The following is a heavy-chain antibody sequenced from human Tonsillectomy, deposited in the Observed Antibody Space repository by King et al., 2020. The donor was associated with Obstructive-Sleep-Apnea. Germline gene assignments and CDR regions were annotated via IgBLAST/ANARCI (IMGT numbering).Heavy chain of an antibody. J-gene: IGHJ4*02. V-gene: IGHV4-30-4*01. CDR3: ARENAYYDSSGYYYAGSSPDY. CDR2: IFYSGST. CDR1: GGSISSGDYY. Sequence: QLQESGPGLVKPSQTLSLTCTVSGGSISSGDYYWSWIRQPPGKGLEWIGYIFYSGSTYYNPSLKSRVTMSVDTSKNQFSLKLGSVPAADTAVYYCARENAYYDSSGYYYAGSSPDYWGQGTLVTVSS. D-gene: IGHD3-22*01.